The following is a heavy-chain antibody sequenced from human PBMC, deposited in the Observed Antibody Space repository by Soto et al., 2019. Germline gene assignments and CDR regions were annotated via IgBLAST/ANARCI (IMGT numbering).Heavy chain of an antibody. D-gene: IGHD3-3*01. CDR3: ARDLGLSGYYDFWSGADYYYYGMDV. J-gene: IGHJ6*02. V-gene: IGHV1-69*06. CDR1: GGTFSSYA. Sequence: QVQLVQSGAEVKKPGSSVKVSCKASGGTFSSYAINWVRQAPGQGLEWMGGIIPIFGTANYAQKFQGRVTITADKSTSTAYMELSSLRSEDTAVYYCARDLGLSGYYDFWSGADYYYYGMDVWGQGTTVTVSS. CDR2: IIPIFGTA.